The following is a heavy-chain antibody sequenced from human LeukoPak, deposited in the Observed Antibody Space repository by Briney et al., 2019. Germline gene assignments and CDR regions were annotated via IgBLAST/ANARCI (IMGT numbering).Heavy chain of an antibody. Sequence: SETLSLTCAVSGGSISSSYWWSWVRQPPGKGLEWIGEVYHSVSTNYYPSLKSRVTISIEKSKNQFSLKLSSVTAADTAVYYCARDLRFLEWLPYFDYWGQGTLVTVSS. CDR1: GGSISSSYW. J-gene: IGHJ4*02. CDR3: ARDLRFLEWLPYFDY. V-gene: IGHV4-4*02. D-gene: IGHD3-3*01. CDR2: VYHSVST.